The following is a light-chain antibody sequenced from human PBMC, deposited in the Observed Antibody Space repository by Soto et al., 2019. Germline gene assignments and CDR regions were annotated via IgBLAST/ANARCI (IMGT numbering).Light chain of an antibody. CDR1: QGIGRY. CDR2: DAS. V-gene: IGKV1-9*01. J-gene: IGKJ4*01. CDR3: QQLSIYPLT. Sequence: DIQLTQSPSFLSASVGDRVTITCRASQGIGRYLAWYQEKPGKAPKFLIYDASTLQSGVPSRFSGSGSGTEFTLTISSLQPEDLATYYCQQLSIYPLTFGGGTKVDIK.